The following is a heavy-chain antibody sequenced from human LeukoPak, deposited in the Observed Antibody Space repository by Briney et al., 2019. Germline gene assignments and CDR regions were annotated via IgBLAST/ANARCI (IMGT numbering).Heavy chain of an antibody. J-gene: IGHJ4*02. D-gene: IGHD3-16*02. CDR2: IRYDGSNK. Sequence: GGTLRLSCAASGFTFSSYGMHWVRQAPGKGLEWVAFIRYDGSNKYYADSVKRRFTISRDNSKNTLYLQMNSLRAEDTAVYYCAKDSTVPIMITFGGVIDHFDYWGQGTLVTVSS. V-gene: IGHV3-30*02. CDR3: AKDSTVPIMITFGGVIDHFDY. CDR1: GFTFSSYG.